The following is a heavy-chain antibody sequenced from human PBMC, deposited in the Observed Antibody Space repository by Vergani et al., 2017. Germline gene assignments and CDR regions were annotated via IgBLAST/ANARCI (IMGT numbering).Heavy chain of an antibody. CDR3: AALPFCGGGTCHARDFDY. Sequence: QVQLVQSGAEMKKPGASVKVSCKASGYTFTGYYMHWVRQAPGQGLEWMGWINPKSGGTNSAQKFQGRVTLTRDTSISTVYMELTSLRSDDTAVYYCAALPFCGGGTCHARDFDYWGQGTLVTVSS. V-gene: IGHV1-2*02. J-gene: IGHJ4*02. CDR2: INPKSGGT. D-gene: IGHD2-15*01. CDR1: GYTFTGYY.